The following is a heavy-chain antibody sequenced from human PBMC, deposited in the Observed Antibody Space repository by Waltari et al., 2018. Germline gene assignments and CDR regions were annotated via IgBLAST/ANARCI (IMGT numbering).Heavy chain of an antibody. CDR1: CFTFGHPS. D-gene: IGHD3-3*01. J-gene: IGHJ6*02. V-gene: IGHV3-33*01. CDR2: IGYDGRNK. CDR3: ARESFWSGAEWDDFGMDV. Sequence: QVHLVESGGGVVQPGRSLRLCCIGSCFTFGHPSIHWCGKAPGKGLEWVAVIGYDGRNKKYADAVKGRFTISRDNSKNVVYMQMDSTRDEDTAVYYCARESFWSGAEWDDFGMDVWGQGTTVIVSS.